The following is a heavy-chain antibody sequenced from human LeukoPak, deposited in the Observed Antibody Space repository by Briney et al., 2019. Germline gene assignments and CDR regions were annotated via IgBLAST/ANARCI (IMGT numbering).Heavy chain of an antibody. V-gene: IGHV1-2*02. CDR3: AREAEMATIYDY. CDR2: INPNSGGT. CDR1: GYTFTGYY. Sequence: GASVKVSCKASGYTFTGYYMHWVRQAPGQGLEWMGWINPNSGGTNYAQKFQGRVTTTRDTSISTAYMELSRLRSDDTAVYYCAREAEMATIYDYWGQGTLVTVSS. D-gene: IGHD5-24*01. J-gene: IGHJ4*02.